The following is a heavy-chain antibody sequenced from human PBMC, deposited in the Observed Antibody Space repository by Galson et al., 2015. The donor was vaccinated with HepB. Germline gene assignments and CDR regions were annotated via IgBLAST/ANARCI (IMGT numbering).Heavy chain of an antibody. D-gene: IGHD2-2*01. CDR1: GFTFSSYG. CDR3: AKEGGYCSSTSCYGYYYYGMDV. V-gene: IGHV3-30*02. CDR2: IRYDGSNK. Sequence: SLRLSCAASGFTFSSYGMHWVRQAPGKGLEWVAFIRYDGSNKYYADSVKGRFTISRDNSKNTLYLQMNSLRAEDTAVYYCAKEGGYCSSTSCYGYYYYGMDVWGQGTTVTVSS. J-gene: IGHJ6*02.